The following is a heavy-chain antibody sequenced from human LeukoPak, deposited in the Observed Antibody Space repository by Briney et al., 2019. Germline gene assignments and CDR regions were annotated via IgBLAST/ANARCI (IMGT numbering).Heavy chain of an antibody. CDR3: ARGHHPGNWNDARYYFDY. J-gene: IGHJ4*02. D-gene: IGHD1-1*01. V-gene: IGHV4-30-4*01. CDR1: GGSISSGDYY. CDR2: IYYSGST. Sequence: PSQTLTLTCTVSGGSISSGDYYWSWIRQPPGKGLEWIGYIYYSGSTYYNPSLKSRVTISVDTSKNQFSLKLSSVTAADTAVYYCARGHHPGNWNDARYYFDYWGQGTLVTASS.